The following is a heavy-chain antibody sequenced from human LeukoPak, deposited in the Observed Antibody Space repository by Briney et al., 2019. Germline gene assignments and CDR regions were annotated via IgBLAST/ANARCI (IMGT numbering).Heavy chain of an antibody. CDR1: GFTFNIYT. CDR3: ARDFERGYFDY. Sequence: GGSLRLSCAASGFTFNIYTMHWVRQAPGKGLEYVSAITSNGGSTFYADSVKDRFTISRDNSKNTLYLQMGSLRAEDMAGYYCARDFERGYFDYWGQGTLVTVSS. V-gene: IGHV3-64*02. CDR2: ITSNGGST. J-gene: IGHJ4*02.